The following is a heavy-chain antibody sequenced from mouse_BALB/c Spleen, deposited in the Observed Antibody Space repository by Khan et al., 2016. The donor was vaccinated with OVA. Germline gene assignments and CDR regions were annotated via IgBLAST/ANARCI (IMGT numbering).Heavy chain of an antibody. Sequence: EVELVESGGGLVKPGGSLKLSCAASGFTFSSYAMSWVRQTPEKRLEWVATISSGGSYTYYPDSVKGRFTISRDNAKNTLYLQMCSLRSEDTAMYYCARQDYEYDGYYYAMDYWGQGTSVTVSS. CDR2: ISSGGSYT. D-gene: IGHD2-4*01. CDR3: ARQDYEYDGYYYAMDY. J-gene: IGHJ4*01. CDR1: GFTFSSYA. V-gene: IGHV5-9-3*01.